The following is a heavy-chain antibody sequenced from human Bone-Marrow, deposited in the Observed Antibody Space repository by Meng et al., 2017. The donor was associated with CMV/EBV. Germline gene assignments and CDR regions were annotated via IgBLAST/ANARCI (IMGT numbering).Heavy chain of an antibody. CDR1: GGSISSGGYY. CDR2: TYYSGST. Sequence: SETLSLTCPVSGGSISSGGYYWSWIRQHPVKGLEWIGYTYYSGSTYYNSSRKSRVTISLDTSKNQFSLKLSSVTAADTAVYYCAREWERTIVGVVTDYYGMDVWGQGTTVTVSS. CDR3: AREWERTIVGVVTDYYGMDV. V-gene: IGHV4-31*03. J-gene: IGHJ6*02. D-gene: IGHD3-3*01.